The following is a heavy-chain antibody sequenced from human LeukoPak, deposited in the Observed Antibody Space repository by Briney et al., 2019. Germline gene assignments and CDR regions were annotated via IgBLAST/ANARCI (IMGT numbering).Heavy chain of an antibody. CDR1: GFTFSSYS. CDR3: ARDRLAVGGPYYFDY. D-gene: IGHD6-19*01. J-gene: IGHJ4*02. V-gene: IGHV3-21*01. Sequence: PGGSLRLSCAASGFTFSSYSMNWVRQAPGKGLEWVPCISSSSSYIYYADSVKGRFTISRDNAKNSLYLQMNSLRAEDTAVYYCARDRLAVGGPYYFDYWGQGTLVTVSS. CDR2: ISSSSSYI.